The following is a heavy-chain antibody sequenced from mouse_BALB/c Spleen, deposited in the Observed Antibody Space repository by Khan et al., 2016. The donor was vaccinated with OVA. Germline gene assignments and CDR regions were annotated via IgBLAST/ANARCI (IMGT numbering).Heavy chain of an antibody. J-gene: IGHJ2*01. CDR2: INPTSGYT. CDR1: GYTFTTYW. CDR3: TRDRIDY. V-gene: IGHV1-7*01. Sequence: QVQLKQSGAELAKPGASVKMSCKASGYTFTTYWMHWVKQRPGQGLEWIGYINPTSGYTDYHDQFKDRATLSADKSSSTAYMQLNSLTSEDSAVYYCTRDRIDYWGQGTTLTVAS.